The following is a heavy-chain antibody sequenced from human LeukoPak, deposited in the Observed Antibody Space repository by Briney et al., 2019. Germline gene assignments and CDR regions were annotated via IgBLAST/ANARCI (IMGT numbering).Heavy chain of an antibody. D-gene: IGHD3/OR15-3a*01. CDR1: GFTFSSYS. CDR2: ISSSSSYI. J-gene: IGHJ4*02. V-gene: IGHV3-21*01. CDR3: ARDFSGDWPVGLD. Sequence: PGGSLRLSCAASGFTFSSYSMNWVRQAPGKGLEWVSSISSSSSYIYYADSVKGRFTISRDNARNSLYLQMNSLRAEDTAVYYCARDFSGDWPVGLDWGQGTLVTVSS.